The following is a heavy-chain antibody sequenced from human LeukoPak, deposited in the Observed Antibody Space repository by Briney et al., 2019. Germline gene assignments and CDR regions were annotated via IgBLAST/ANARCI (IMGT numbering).Heavy chain of an antibody. CDR3: ARTDYVWGSSLDY. J-gene: IGHJ4*02. CDR2: INHSGST. Sequence: SSETLSLTCAVCGGSFSGYYWSWLRQPPGKGLEWVGEINHSGSTNYNPSLKSRVTISVDTSKNQFSLKLSSVTAADTAVYYCARTDYVWGSSLDYWGQGTLVTVSS. D-gene: IGHD3-16*01. V-gene: IGHV4-34*01. CDR1: GGSFSGYY.